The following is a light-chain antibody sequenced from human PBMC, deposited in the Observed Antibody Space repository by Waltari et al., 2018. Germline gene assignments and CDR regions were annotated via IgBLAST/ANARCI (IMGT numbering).Light chain of an antibody. CDR3: QDSYSTLPYP. J-gene: IGKJ3*01. V-gene: IGKV1-39*01. CDR2: AAS. CDR1: QNIGAS. Sequence: DIQMTQFPSSLSASVGDRVTITCRASQNIGASVNWYQQRPGKPPKLLTYAASTLHSDAPSRLSCSRSGTDFALNISSLQPGDFASYYCQDSYSTLPYPFGPGTRVDV.